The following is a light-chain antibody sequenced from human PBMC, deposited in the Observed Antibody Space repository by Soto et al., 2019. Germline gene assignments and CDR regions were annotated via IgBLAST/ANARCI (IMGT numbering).Light chain of an antibody. CDR3: AAWDDSRNGHV. Sequence: QSVLTQPPSASGTPGQRVTISCSGSSSNIGGNTVSWYQQFPGTAPKLLIYTNNQRPSGVPDRFSGSKSDTSASLAISALQSEDEAHYYCAAWDDSRNGHVFGTGTKVTVL. J-gene: IGLJ1*01. V-gene: IGLV1-44*01. CDR2: TNN. CDR1: SSNIGGNT.